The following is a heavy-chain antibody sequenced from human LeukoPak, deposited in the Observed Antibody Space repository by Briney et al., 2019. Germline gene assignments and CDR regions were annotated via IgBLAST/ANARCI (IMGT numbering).Heavy chain of an antibody. D-gene: IGHD5-18*01. Sequence: GRSLRLSCAASGFTFSSYGMHWVRQAPGKGLEWVAVMSYDGSNKYYADSVKGRFTISRDNSKNTLYLQMNSLRAEDTAVYYCAKDHGASSGYSYGYTPYYFDYWGQGTLVTVSS. V-gene: IGHV3-30*18. CDR3: AKDHGASSGYSYGYTPYYFDY. CDR2: MSYDGSNK. CDR1: GFTFSSYG. J-gene: IGHJ4*02.